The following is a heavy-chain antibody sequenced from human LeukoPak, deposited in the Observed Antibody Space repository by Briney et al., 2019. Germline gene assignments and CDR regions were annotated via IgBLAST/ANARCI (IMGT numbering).Heavy chain of an antibody. CDR1: GFTFSNYA. Sequence: PGGSLRLSCAASGFTFSNYAMNWVRQAPGKGLEWVSAISGSGGSTYYADSVKGRFTISRDNSKNTLYLQMNSLRAEDTAVYYCAKFLSGSTSFYVAFYIRGQGTMVTVSS. CDR3: AKFLSGSTSFYVAFYI. V-gene: IGHV3-23*01. J-gene: IGHJ3*02. D-gene: IGHD2-2*01. CDR2: ISGSGGST.